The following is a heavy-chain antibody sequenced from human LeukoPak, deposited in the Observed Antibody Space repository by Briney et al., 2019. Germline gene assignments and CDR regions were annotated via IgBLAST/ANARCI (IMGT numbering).Heavy chain of an antibody. V-gene: IGHV4-59*01. J-gene: IGHJ4*02. CDR3: ARAKADDSSWDFDY. Sequence: KPSETLSLTCTVSGGSISSYYWSWIRQPPGKGLEWIGYIYYSGSTNYNPSLKSRVTISVDTSKNQFSLKLSSVTAADTAVYYCARAKADDSSWDFDYWGQGTLVTVSS. CDR2: IYYSGST. D-gene: IGHD6-13*01. CDR1: GGSISSYY.